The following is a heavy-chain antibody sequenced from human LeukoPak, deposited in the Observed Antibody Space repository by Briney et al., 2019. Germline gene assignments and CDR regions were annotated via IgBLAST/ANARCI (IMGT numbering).Heavy chain of an antibody. V-gene: IGHV1-46*01. J-gene: IGHJ4*02. CDR1: GYTFSNYF. CDR2: LNPSSDYT. D-gene: IGHD2-21*02. CDR3: VTARDQEFDF. Sequence: EASVKVSCQTSGYTFSNYFMRWIRQAPGQGPEWMGILNPSSDYTEYAEKFQGRVAMTKDTSTSTIYMELNRLTFEDTAVYFFVTARDQEFDFWGQGTLVTVSS.